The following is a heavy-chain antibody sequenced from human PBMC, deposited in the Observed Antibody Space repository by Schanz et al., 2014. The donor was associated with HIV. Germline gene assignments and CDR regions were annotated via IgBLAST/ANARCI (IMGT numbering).Heavy chain of an antibody. D-gene: IGHD3-22*01. V-gene: IGHV3-NL1*01. Sequence: VQLVQSGGGLVQPGRSLRLSCAASGFTFSSYGMHWVRQAPGKGLEWVSSISGSGNSTYYADSVKGRFTISRDNSKNTLYLQMNSLRVEDTAVYYCARDLPNPYFDFSGPAGDYWGQGALVTVSS. J-gene: IGHJ4*02. CDR3: ARDLPNPYFDFSGPAGDY. CDR1: GFTFSSYG. CDR2: ISGSGNST.